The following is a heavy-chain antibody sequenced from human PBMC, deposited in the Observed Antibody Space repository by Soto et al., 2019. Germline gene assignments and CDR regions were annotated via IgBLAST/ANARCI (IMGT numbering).Heavy chain of an antibody. J-gene: IGHJ5*02. CDR2: INHSGST. CDR3: ARGLLPPAYYYGSGSYSWFDP. CDR1: GGSFSGYY. V-gene: IGHV4-34*01. D-gene: IGHD3-10*01. Sequence: QVQLQQWGAGLLKPSETLSLTCAVYGGSFSGYYWSWIRQPPGKGLEWIGEINHSGSTNYNPSLKSRVTISVDTSKNQFSLKLSSVTAADTAVYYCARGLLPPAYYYGSGSYSWFDPWGQGTLVTVSS.